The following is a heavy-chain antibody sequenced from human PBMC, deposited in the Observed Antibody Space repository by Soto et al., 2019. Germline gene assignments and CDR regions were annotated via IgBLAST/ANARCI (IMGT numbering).Heavy chain of an antibody. CDR2: ISGSGGST. CDR3: AKDPDVVVTAIDAFDI. Sequence: HAGGSLRLSCAASGFTFSSYAMSWVRQAPGKGLEWVSAISGSGGSTYYTDSVKGRFTISRDNSKNTLYLQMNSLRAEDTAVYYCAKDPDVVVTAIDAFDIWGQGTMVTVSS. D-gene: IGHD2-21*02. J-gene: IGHJ3*02. CDR1: GFTFSSYA. V-gene: IGHV3-23*01.